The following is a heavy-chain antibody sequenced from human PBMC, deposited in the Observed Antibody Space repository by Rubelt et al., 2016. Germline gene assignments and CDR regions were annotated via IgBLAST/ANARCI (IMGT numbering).Heavy chain of an antibody. J-gene: IGHJ4*02. CDR2: ISESGGGT. D-gene: IGHD3-10*01. CDR1: GLTFSIYA. V-gene: IGHV3-23*01. CDR3: ARARSTVRGVIDY. Sequence: GGSLRLSCAASGLTFSIYAMNWVRQAPGKGLEWVSTISESGGGTYYADSVKGRFTISRDNSKNTLSLQMNSLRAEDTAVYYCARARSTVRGVIDYWGQGTLVTVSS.